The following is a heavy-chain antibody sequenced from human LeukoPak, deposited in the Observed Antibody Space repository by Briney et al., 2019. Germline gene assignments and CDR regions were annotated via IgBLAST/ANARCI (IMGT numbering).Heavy chain of an antibody. CDR1: GYTFTSYD. D-gene: IGHD5-18*01. CDR3: ARQSYGYHYYYYMDV. CDR2: MNPNSGNT. Sequence: ASVKVSCKASGYTFTSYDINWVRQATGQGLEWMGWMNPNSGNTGYAQKFRGRVTMTRNTSISTAYMELSSLRSEDTAVYYCARQSYGYHYYYYMDVWGKGTTVTVSS. V-gene: IGHV1-8*01. J-gene: IGHJ6*03.